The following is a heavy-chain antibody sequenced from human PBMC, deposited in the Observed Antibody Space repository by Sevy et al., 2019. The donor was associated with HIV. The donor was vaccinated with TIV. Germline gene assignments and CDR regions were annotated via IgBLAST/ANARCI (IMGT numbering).Heavy chain of an antibody. CDR3: AKVGLGWSAFFDH. V-gene: IGHV1-2*02. D-gene: IGHD3-3*01. Sequence: ASVKVSCKASGYIFSDYHIHWARQAPGQRLEWMGWINGKSGDTEYAEKFQGRVTMSRDTSISTAYMELTRLQSDDTAVYYCAKVGLGWSAFFDHWGQGTLVTVSS. CDR1: GYIFSDYH. J-gene: IGHJ4*02. CDR2: INGKSGDT.